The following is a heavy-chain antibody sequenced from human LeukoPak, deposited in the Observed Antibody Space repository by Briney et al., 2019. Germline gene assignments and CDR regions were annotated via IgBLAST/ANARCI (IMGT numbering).Heavy chain of an antibody. CDR2: ISYDGSNK. V-gene: IGHV3-30*04. D-gene: IGHD2-15*01. J-gene: IGHJ6*04. Sequence: GGSLRLSCAASGFTFSSYAMHWVRQAPGKGLEWVAVISYDGSNKYYADSVKGRFTISRDNSKNTLYLQMNSLRAEDTAVYYCARGRKDIVVVVAARMDVWGKGTTVTVSS. CDR3: ARGRKDIVVVVAARMDV. CDR1: GFTFSSYA.